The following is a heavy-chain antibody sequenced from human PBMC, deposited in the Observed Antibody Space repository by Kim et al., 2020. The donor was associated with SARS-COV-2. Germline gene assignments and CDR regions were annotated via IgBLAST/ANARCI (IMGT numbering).Heavy chain of an antibody. CDR2: INHSGST. CDR1: GGSFSGYY. CDR3: ARALYSSHFSTYYYYYGM. Sequence: SETLSLTCAVYGGSFSGYYWSWIRQPPGKGLEWIGEINHSGSTNYNPSLKSRVTISVDTSKNQFSLKLSSVTAADTAVYYCARALYSSHFSTYYYYYGM. J-gene: IGHJ6*01. D-gene: IGHD6-13*01. V-gene: IGHV4-34*01.